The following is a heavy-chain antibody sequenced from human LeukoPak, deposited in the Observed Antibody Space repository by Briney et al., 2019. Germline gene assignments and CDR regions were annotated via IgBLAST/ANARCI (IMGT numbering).Heavy chain of an antibody. J-gene: IGHJ5*02. V-gene: IGHV4-61*02. CDR2: IYTSGST. CDR3: ARAGFEPAVFDP. Sequence: SETLSLTCAVSGGSSRSGDYYWSWIRQPAGKGLEWIGRIYTSGSTNYDPSLKSRVAMSVDTSKNQFSLKLSSVTAADTAAYYCARAGFEPAVFDPWGQGTLVTVSS. CDR1: GGSSRSGDYY.